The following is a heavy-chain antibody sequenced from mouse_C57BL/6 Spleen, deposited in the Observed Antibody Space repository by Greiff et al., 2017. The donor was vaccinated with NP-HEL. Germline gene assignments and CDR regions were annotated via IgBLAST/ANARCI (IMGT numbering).Heavy chain of an antibody. CDR1: GFTFSSYG. CDR3: ARQEGGPYYFDY. V-gene: IGHV5-6*01. Sequence: EVHLVESGGDLVKPGGSLKLSCAASGFTFSSYGMSWVRQTPDKRLEWVATISSGGSYTYYPDSVKGRFTISRDNAKNTLYLQMSSLKSEDTAMYYCARQEGGPYYFDYWGQGTTLTVSS. CDR2: ISSGGSYT. J-gene: IGHJ2*01.